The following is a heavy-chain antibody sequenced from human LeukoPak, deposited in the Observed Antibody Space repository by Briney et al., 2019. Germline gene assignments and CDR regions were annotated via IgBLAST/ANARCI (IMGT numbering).Heavy chain of an antibody. CDR2: INHSGST. V-gene: IGHV4-34*01. CDR1: GGSFSGYY. CDR3: ARKSYHYGVDY. Sequence: SETLSLTCAVYGGSFSGYYWGWIRQPPGKGLEWIGEINHSGSTNYNPSLKSRVTISVDTSKNQFSLKLSSVTAADTAVYYCARKSYHYGVDYWGQGTLVTVSS. D-gene: IGHD4-17*01. J-gene: IGHJ4*02.